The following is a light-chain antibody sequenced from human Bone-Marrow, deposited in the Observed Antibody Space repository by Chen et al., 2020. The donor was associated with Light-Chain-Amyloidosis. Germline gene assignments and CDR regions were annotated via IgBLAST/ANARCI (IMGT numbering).Light chain of an antibody. CDR3: QSAYNSGTDEVI. CDR1: DLPTKY. CDR2: RDT. Sequence: SYELTQPPSVSVSPGQTARITCSGDDLPTKYAYWYQQKPGQAPVLVIHRDTERPSGIAERFSGSSSGTTATLTSRGVQAEDVADYHCQSAYNSGTDEVIFGGGTKLTVL. V-gene: IGLV3-25*03. J-gene: IGLJ2*01.